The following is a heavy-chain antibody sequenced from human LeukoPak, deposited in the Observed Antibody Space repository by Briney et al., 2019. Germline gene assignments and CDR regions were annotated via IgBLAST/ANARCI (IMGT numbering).Heavy chain of an antibody. CDR2: IYSGGST. V-gene: IGHV3-66*01. Sequence: GGSLRLSCAVSGFTVSNNYMSWVRQAPGKGLEWVSIIYSGGSTDYANSVRGRFTISRDNSKNTLYLEMNSLRAEDTAVYYCAAASQWLVFESWGQGTLVTVSS. J-gene: IGHJ4*02. CDR1: GFTVSNNY. CDR3: AAASQWLVFES. D-gene: IGHD6-19*01.